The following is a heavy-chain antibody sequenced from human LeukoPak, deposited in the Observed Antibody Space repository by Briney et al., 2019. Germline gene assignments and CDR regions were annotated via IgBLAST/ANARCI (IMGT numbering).Heavy chain of an antibody. Sequence: KPSETLSLTCAVYGGSFSGYYWSWIRQPPGKGLEWIGEINHSGSTNYNPSLKSRVTISVDPPKNQFSLKLSSVTAADTAVYYCARGRLELRSYYYYYMDVWGKGTTVTVSS. J-gene: IGHJ6*03. CDR1: GGSFSGYY. V-gene: IGHV4-34*01. CDR2: INHSGST. CDR3: ARGRLELRSYYYYYMDV. D-gene: IGHD1-7*01.